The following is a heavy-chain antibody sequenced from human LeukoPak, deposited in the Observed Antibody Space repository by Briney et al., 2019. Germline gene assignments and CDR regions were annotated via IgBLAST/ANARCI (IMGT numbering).Heavy chain of an antibody. Sequence: PSETLSLTCTVSGGSISSYYWSWIRQPPGKGLEWIGYIYYSGGTSYNPSLKSRVTISVDTSKNQFSLKLSSVTAADTAVYYCASFTVVTQYWGQGTLVTVSP. D-gene: IGHD4-23*01. J-gene: IGHJ4*02. CDR2: IYYSGGT. V-gene: IGHV4-59*01. CDR3: ASFTVVTQY. CDR1: GGSISSYY.